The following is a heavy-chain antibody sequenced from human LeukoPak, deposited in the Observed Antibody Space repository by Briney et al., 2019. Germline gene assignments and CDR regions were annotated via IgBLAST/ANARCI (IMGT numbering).Heavy chain of an antibody. CDR3: AGPDYFDY. V-gene: IGHV4-34*01. Sequence: SETLSLICAVYGGSFSGYYWSWIRQPPGKGLEWIGEINHSGSTNYNPSLKSRVTISVDTSKNQFSLKLSSVTAADTAVYYCAGPDYFDYWGQGTLVTVSS. J-gene: IGHJ4*02. CDR1: GGSFSGYY. CDR2: INHSGST.